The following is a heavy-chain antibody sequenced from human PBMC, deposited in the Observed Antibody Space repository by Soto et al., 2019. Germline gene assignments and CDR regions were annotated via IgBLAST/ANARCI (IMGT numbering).Heavy chain of an antibody. V-gene: IGHV4-61*01. Sequence: SETLSLTCEISGVSVSNRTHAWTWIRQPPGKGLEWIGFLYYGGTNYNPSLKSRLTIALDTSKNQISLNLSSVTAADTAVYYCVRELGLTARPGDKYYYYALDVWGQGTPVTVSS. CDR2: LYYGGT. CDR1: GVSVSNRTHA. CDR3: VRELGLTARPGDKYYYYALDV. D-gene: IGHD2-21*01. J-gene: IGHJ6*01.